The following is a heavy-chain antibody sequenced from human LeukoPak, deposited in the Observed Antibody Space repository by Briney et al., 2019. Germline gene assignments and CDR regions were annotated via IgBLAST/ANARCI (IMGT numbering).Heavy chain of an antibody. J-gene: IGHJ3*02. CDR2: IMHDGSEK. Sequence: GGSLRLSCAASGFSFSIYWMSWVRQPPGKGLEWVANIMHDGSEKNYVDSVKGRFTISRDNAKNSLYLQMNSLRAEDTAVYYCARANYYGSGRAAFDIWGQGTMVTVSS. CDR3: ARANYYGSGRAAFDI. CDR1: GFSFSIYW. D-gene: IGHD3-10*01. V-gene: IGHV3-7*01.